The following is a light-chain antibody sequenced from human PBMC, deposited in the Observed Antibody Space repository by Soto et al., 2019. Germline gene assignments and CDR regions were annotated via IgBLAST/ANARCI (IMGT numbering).Light chain of an antibody. CDR3: SSYTDRKNLV. V-gene: IGLV2-8*01. Sequence: QSVLTQSPSASGSPGQSVTISCTGTSSDIGGYNSVSWYQQHPGKAPKAMIYDVTKRPSGVPDRFSGSKSGNTASLTVSALQAEDEADYYCSSYTDRKNLVFGTGTKVTAL. J-gene: IGLJ1*01. CDR2: DVT. CDR1: SSDIGGYNS.